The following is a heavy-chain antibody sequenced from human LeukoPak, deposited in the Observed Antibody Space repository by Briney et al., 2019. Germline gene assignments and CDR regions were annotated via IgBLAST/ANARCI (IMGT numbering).Heavy chain of an antibody. D-gene: IGHD3-10*01. CDR1: GGSISSYY. J-gene: IGHJ5*02. CDR2: IYYSGST. CDR3: ARGRGYYGSGSLNWFDP. Sequence: SETLSLTCTVSGGSISSYYWSWIRQPPGKGLERIGYIYYSGSTNYNPSLRSRVTISVDTSKNQFSLKLSSVTAADTAVYYCARGRGYYGSGSLNWFDPWGQGTLVTVSS. V-gene: IGHV4-59*01.